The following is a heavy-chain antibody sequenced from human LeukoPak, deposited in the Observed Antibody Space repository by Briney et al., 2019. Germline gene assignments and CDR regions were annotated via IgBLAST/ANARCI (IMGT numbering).Heavy chain of an antibody. CDR1: GYTFTDFY. V-gene: IGHV1-2*02. CDR3: AAAGLGY. D-gene: IGHD3/OR15-3a*01. Sequence: GASVQLSCKASGYTFTDFYIHWVRQAPGQGLEWMAYINPESGDTKYSQKFQGRVTTTGDTSISTAYMEVNNLRSDDTAFYYCAAAGLGYWGQGTLVTVSS. CDR2: INPESGDT. J-gene: IGHJ4*02.